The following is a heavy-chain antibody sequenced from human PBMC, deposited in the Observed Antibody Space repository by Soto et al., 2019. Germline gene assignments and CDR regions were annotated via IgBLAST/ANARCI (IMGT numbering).Heavy chain of an antibody. D-gene: IGHD4-17*01. J-gene: IGHJ4*02. Sequence: EVQLVESGGGLVQPGGSLRLSCAASGFTFSSYSMNWVRQAQGKGLEWVSYIISSSSTIYYADSVKGRFPISRDNAKNSLYLQMNSLRDEDTAVYYCARTPLTTVYYFDYWGQGTLVTVSS. CDR1: GFTFSSYS. CDR2: IISSSSTI. V-gene: IGHV3-48*02. CDR3: ARTPLTTVYYFDY.